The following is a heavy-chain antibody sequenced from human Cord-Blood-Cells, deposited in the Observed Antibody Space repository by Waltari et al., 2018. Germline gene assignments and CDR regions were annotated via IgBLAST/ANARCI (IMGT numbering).Heavy chain of an antibody. V-gene: IGHV4-39*01. Sequence: QLQLQESGPGLVKPSETLSLTCTVSGGSISSSSYYWGWIRQPPGKGLEWIGSSYYSGSTYYNPSIKSRVTISVDTSKNQFSLKLSSVTAADTAVYYCASAAGLYYYYYYGMDVWGQGTTVTVSS. CDR1: GGSISSSSYY. D-gene: IGHD6-13*01. CDR3: ASAAGLYYYYYYGMDV. J-gene: IGHJ6*02. CDR2: SYYSGST.